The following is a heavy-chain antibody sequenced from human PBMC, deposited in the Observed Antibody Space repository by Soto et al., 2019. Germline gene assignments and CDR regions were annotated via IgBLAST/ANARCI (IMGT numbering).Heavy chain of an antibody. CDR3: AGLYDYGDYGTYYYYGMDV. V-gene: IGHV1-18*01. J-gene: IGHJ6*02. CDR2: ISAYNGNT. CDR1: GYTFTSYG. Sequence: QVQLVQSGAEVKKPGASVKVSCKASGYTFTSYGISWVRQAPGQGLEWMGWISAYNGNTNYAQKLQGIVTMTTDTSTSTAYMELRSLRSDDTAVYYCAGLYDYGDYGTYYYYGMDVWGQGTTVTVSS. D-gene: IGHD4-17*01.